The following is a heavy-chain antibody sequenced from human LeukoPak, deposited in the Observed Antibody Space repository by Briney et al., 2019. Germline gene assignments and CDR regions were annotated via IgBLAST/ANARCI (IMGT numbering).Heavy chain of an antibody. V-gene: IGHV3-74*01. D-gene: IGHD3-10*01. J-gene: IGHJ4*02. CDR3: ARIGGSGSYSGHYFDH. CDR2: ISTDGSDT. Sequence: GVSLRLSCAASGFTFSTYWMHWVRRAPGKGLVWVSRISTDGSDTSYADSVKGRFTISRDNAKNTMYLQMNSLRAEDTAVYYCARIGGSGSYSGHYFDHWGQGTLVTVTS. CDR1: GFTFSTYW.